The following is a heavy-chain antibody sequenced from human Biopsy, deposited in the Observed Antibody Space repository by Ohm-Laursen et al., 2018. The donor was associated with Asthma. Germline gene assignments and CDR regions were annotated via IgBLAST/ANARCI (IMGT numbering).Heavy chain of an antibody. CDR3: ARVAWDIVVVPAAMPGAYFDH. CDR2: INQYGSEE. Sequence: GSLRLSCAAFAFTFSTYWMTWVRQAPGKGLQWVVTINQYGSEESYVDSVKGRFTISRDNAKNSLYLQMNSLRVDDTAFYYCARVAWDIVVVPAAMPGAYFDHWGQGALVTASS. D-gene: IGHD2-2*01. J-gene: IGHJ4*02. V-gene: IGHV3-7*05. CDR1: AFTFSTYW.